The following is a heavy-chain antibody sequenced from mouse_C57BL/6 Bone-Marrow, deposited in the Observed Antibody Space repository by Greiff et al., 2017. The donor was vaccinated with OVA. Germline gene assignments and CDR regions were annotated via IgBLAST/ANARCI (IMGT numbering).Heavy chain of an antibody. CDR3: ARRGWGWECYFDV. CDR2: ISSGGSYT. Sequence: EVKLVESGGDLVKPGGSLKLSCAASGFTFSSYGMSWVRQTPDKRLEWVATISSGGSYTYYPDSVKGRFTISRDNAKNTLYLQMSSLRSEDTAMDYCARRGWGWECYFDVWGTGTTVTVSS. D-gene: IGHD3-3*01. J-gene: IGHJ1*03. V-gene: IGHV5-6*02. CDR1: GFTFSSYG.